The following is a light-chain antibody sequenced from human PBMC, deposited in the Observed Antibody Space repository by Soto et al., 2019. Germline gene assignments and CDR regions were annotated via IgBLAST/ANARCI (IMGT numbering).Light chain of an antibody. J-gene: IGLJ3*02. CDR1: SSNIGAGYD. CDR3: QSFDSSLNERV. CDR2: DNT. Sequence: QSVLTQPPSVSGAPGQRVTISCSGSSSNIGAGYDVHWYQQRPGTAPKLLIYDNTNRPSGVPDRFSGSKSGTSASLAITGLQAEDEADYYCQSFDSSLNERVFGGGTKLTVL. V-gene: IGLV1-40*01.